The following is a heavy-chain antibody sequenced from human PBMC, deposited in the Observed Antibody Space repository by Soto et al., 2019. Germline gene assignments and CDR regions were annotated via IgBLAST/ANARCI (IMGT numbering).Heavy chain of an antibody. J-gene: IGHJ4*02. Sequence: QAQLVQSGAEVKKPGASVRVSCKTSGYPFTDYFIHWVRQAPGQGLEWMGIISLYHHSTSYAQKFQGRLTVTADTSTTTVYMDLSSLTSEDSAVYWCARELYSCGGDCPYYMDYWGQVTLVTVSS. CDR1: GYPFTDYF. V-gene: IGHV1-46*01. CDR3: ARELYSCGGDCPYYMDY. CDR2: ISLYHHST. D-gene: IGHD2-21*02.